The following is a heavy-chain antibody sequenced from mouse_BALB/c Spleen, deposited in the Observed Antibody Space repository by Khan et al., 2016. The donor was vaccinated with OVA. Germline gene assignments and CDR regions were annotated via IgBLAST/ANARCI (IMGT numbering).Heavy chain of an antibody. CDR3: ARRGLRRDFDY. CDR2: INPSTGYT. V-gene: IGHV1-7*01. J-gene: IGHJ2*01. Sequence: QVQLKQSGAELVKPGASVKMSCKASGYTFINYWILWVKQRPGQGLEWIGYINPSTGYTEYNQNFKDKATLTADKSSSTAYMQLSSLTSEDSAVYYCARRGLRRDFDYWGQGTTLTVSS. CDR1: GYTFINYW. D-gene: IGHD1-2*01.